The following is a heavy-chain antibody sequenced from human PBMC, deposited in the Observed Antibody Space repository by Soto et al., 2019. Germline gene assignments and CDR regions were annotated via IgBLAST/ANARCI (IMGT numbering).Heavy chain of an antibody. CDR1: GGSISSGGYY. V-gene: IGHV4-31*03. Sequence: SETLSLTCTISGGSISSGGYYWSWIRQHPGKGLEWIGYIYYSGRTYYNPSLKSRVTISVDTSKNQFSLKLSSVTAADTAVYYCARAGRYDILTGYFVSAWGQYYFDYWGQGILVTVSA. D-gene: IGHD3-9*01. J-gene: IGHJ4*02. CDR3: ARAGRYDILTGYFVSAWGQYYFDY. CDR2: IYYSGRT.